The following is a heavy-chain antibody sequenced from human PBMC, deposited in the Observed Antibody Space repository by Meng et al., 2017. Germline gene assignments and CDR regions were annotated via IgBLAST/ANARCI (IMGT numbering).Heavy chain of an antibody. Sequence: ATVKVSCKASGYTFTSYGISWVRQAPGQGLEWMGWISAYNGNTNYAQKLQGRVTMTTDTSTSTAYMELRSLSSDDTAVYYCARPQTYYDILTGYSRYYYYGMDVWGQGTTVTVSS. CDR3: ARPQTYYDILTGYSRYYYYGMDV. D-gene: IGHD3-9*01. J-gene: IGHJ6*02. CDR2: ISAYNGNT. CDR1: GYTFTSYG. V-gene: IGHV1-18*01.